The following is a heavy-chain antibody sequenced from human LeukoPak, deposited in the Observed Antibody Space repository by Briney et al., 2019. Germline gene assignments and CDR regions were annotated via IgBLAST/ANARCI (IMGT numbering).Heavy chain of an antibody. J-gene: IGHJ4*02. CDR2: ISGSGGRT. CDR1: GFTFSSYG. Sequence: GGSLRLSCAASGFTFSSYGMSWVRQAPGKGLEWVSAISGSGGRTYYADSVKGRFTISRDNSKNTLYLQMNSLRAEDTAAYYCARDVAVPGTPDFDYWGQGALVTVSS. CDR3: ARDVAVPGTPDFDY. V-gene: IGHV3-23*01. D-gene: IGHD6-19*01.